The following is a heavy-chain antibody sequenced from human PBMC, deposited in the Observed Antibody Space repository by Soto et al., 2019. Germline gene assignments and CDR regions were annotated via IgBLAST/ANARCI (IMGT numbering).Heavy chain of an antibody. CDR1: GGSISSGGYY. D-gene: IGHD1-26*01. CDR3: ARWVGATSFDY. Sequence: PSETLSLTCSVSGGSISSGGYYWSWIRQHPGKGLEWIGYIYYSGSTYYNPSLKSRVTISVDTSKNQFSLKLSSVTAADTAVYYCARWVGATSFDYWGQGTLVTVSS. J-gene: IGHJ4*02. V-gene: IGHV4-31*03. CDR2: IYYSGST.